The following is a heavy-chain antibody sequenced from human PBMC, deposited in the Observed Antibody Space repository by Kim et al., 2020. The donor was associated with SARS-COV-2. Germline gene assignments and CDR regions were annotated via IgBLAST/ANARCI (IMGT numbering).Heavy chain of an antibody. J-gene: IGHJ6*02. D-gene: IGHD6-13*01. CDR1: GFTFDDYA. V-gene: IGHV3-9*01. CDR2: ISWNSGSI. CDR3: AKDMAQQLVRPGEYYYYYGMDV. Sequence: GGSLRLSCAASGFTFDDYAMHWVRQAPGKGLEWVSGISWNSGSIGYADSVKGRFTISRDNAKNSLYLQMNSLRAEDTALYYCAKDMAQQLVRPGEYYYYYGMDVWGQGTTVTVSS.